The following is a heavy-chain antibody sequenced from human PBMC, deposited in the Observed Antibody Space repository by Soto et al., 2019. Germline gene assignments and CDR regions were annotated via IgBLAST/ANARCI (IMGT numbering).Heavy chain of an antibody. Sequence: GGSLRLSCAASGFTFSSYWMSWVRQAPGKGLEWVANIKQDGSEKYYVDSVKGRFTISRDNAKNSLYLQMNSLRAEDTAVYYCAIDPRVVVVPAANFDYWGQGTLVTVSS. CDR2: IKQDGSEK. D-gene: IGHD2-2*01. CDR1: GFTFSSYW. CDR3: AIDPRVVVVPAANFDY. V-gene: IGHV3-7*01. J-gene: IGHJ4*02.